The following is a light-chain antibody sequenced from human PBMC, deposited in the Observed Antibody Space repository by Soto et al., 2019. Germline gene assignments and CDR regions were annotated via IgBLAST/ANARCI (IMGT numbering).Light chain of an antibody. CDR2: GAS. CDR3: QQYGSPLT. CDR1: QSVSSSY. Sequence: EIVLTQSPGTLSLSPGERATLSCRASQSVSSSYLAWYQQKPGQAPRLLIYGASSRATGIPDRFSCSGSGTDFTLTISRLEPEDFAVYYCQQYGSPLTFGRGTKVEIK. J-gene: IGKJ4*01. V-gene: IGKV3-20*01.